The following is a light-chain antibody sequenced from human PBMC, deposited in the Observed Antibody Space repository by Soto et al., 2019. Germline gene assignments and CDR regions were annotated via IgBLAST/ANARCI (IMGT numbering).Light chain of an antibody. CDR3: SSYAGSSYV. Sequence: QSVLTQPPSASGSPGQSVTISCTGTRSDVGGYNYVSWYQQHPGKAPKLMIYEVSRRPSGVPDRFSGSKSGNTASLTVSGLQAEDEADYYCSSYAGSSYVFGTGTKLTVL. CDR2: EVS. J-gene: IGLJ1*01. CDR1: RSDVGGYNY. V-gene: IGLV2-8*01.